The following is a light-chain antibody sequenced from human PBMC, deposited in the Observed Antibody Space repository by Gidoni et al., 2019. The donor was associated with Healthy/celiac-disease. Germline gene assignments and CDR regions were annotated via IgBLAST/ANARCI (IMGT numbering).Light chain of an antibody. CDR1: QSVRSSY. CDR3: QQYGSSPPYT. J-gene: IGKJ2*01. Sequence: EIVLTQSPGTLSLSPGERATLSCRASQSVRSSYLAWYQQKPGQAPRLLIYGASSRATGIPDSFSGSGSGTDFTLTISRLEPEDFAVYSCQQYGSSPPYTFGQGTKLEI. CDR2: GAS. V-gene: IGKV3-20*01.